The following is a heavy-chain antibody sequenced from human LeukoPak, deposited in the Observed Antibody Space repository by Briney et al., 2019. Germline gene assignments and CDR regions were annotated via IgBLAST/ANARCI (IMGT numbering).Heavy chain of an antibody. Sequence: GESLKISCQASGYSFTSYWIGWVRQMPAKGLEWMGIIYPGDSDIRYGPSFQGQVTISADKSISTAYLQWSSLKASDTAMYYCARVSSGGGAFDIWGQGTMVTVSS. CDR1: GYSFTSYW. J-gene: IGHJ3*02. CDR3: ARVSSGGGAFDI. D-gene: IGHD6-19*01. V-gene: IGHV5-51*01. CDR2: IYPGDSDI.